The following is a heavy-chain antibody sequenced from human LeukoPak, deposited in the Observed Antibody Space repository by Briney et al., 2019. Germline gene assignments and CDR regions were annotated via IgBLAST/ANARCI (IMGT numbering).Heavy chain of an antibody. CDR1: GFILSSYE. V-gene: IGHV3-48*03. CDR3: AKVEGTTTSHWQNTESVIDY. D-gene: IGHD1-14*01. Sequence: PGGSLRLSCAAPGFILSSYEMNWVRQAPGKGLEWVSYISSSGSTIYYADSVKGRFTISRDNAKNSLYLQMNSLRAEDTAVYYCAKVEGTTTSHWQNTESVIDYWGQGTLVTVSS. J-gene: IGHJ4*02. CDR2: ISSSGSTI.